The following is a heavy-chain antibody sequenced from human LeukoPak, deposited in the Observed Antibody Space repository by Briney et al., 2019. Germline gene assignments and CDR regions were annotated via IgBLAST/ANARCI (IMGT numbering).Heavy chain of an antibody. CDR3: ARSDY. Sequence: GGSLRLSCAASGFTFSYYEMNWVRQAPGKGLEWVSYISSSGSPIYYADSVKGRFTISRDNAKTSLYLQMNSLRAEDTAVYYCARSDYWGQGTLVTVSS. V-gene: IGHV3-48*03. J-gene: IGHJ4*02. CDR1: GFTFSYYE. CDR2: ISSSGSPI.